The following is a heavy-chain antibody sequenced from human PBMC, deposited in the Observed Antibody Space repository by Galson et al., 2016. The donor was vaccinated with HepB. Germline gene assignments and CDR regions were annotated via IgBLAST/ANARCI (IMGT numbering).Heavy chain of an antibody. CDR3: ARDYRSIPPAYYFDN. Sequence: SLRLSCAASGFIFSSYAMHWVRQAPGKGPEWVAVIWYDGSLKYYADSVKGRFTISRDNSKNTLYLQMNSLRAEDTAVYYCARDYRSIPPAYYFDNWGQGTLVTVSS. CDR1: GFIFSSYA. V-gene: IGHV3-33*01. CDR2: IWYDGSLK. J-gene: IGHJ4*02. D-gene: IGHD1-14*01.